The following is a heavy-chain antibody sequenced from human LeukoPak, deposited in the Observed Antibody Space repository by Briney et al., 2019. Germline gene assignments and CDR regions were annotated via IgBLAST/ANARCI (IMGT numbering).Heavy chain of an antibody. J-gene: IGHJ5*02. CDR2: INHSGST. Sequence: PSETLSLTCAVYGGSFSGYYWSWIRQPPGKGLEWIGEINHSGSTNYNPSLKSRVTISVDTSKNQFSLKLSSVTAADTAVYYCARDLYEPPGWWFDPWGQGTLVTVSS. CDR3: ARDLYEPPGWWFDP. D-gene: IGHD2-8*01. CDR1: GGSFSGYY. V-gene: IGHV4-34*01.